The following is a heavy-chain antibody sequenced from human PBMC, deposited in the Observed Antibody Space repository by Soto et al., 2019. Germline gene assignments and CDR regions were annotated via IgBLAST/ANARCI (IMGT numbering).Heavy chain of an antibody. CDR3: ARGPAYYYDSSGYYVVDY. CDR1: GGSVSSGSYY. V-gene: IGHV4-61*01. D-gene: IGHD3-22*01. Sequence: PSETLSLTCTVSGGSVSSGSYYWSWIRQPPGKGLEWIGYIYYSGSTNYNPSLKSRVTISVDTSKNHFSLKLSSVTAADTAVYYCARGPAYYYDSSGYYVVDYWGQGTLVTVSS. CDR2: IYYSGST. J-gene: IGHJ4*02.